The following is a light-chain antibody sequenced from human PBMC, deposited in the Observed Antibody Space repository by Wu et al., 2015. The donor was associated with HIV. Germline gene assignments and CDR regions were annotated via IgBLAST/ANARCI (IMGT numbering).Light chain of an antibody. Sequence: EIVMTQSPATLSMSPGESATLSCRASQTISRNLAWYQQKPGQAPRLLIYGASTRATGIPARFSGSGSGTEFTLTINSMESEDFAVYYCQQSNNWPPWTFGQGTKVEIK. V-gene: IGKV3-15*01. CDR2: GAS. CDR1: QTISRN. J-gene: IGKJ1*01. CDR3: QQSNNWPPWT.